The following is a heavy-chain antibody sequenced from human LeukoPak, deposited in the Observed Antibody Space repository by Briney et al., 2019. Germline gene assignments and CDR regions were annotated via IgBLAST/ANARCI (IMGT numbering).Heavy chain of an antibody. Sequence: ASVKVSCKASGYTFTSNYIHWVRQAPGQGLEWMGMIYPRDGSTSYAQKFQGRVTMTRNTSISTAYMELSSLRSEDTAVYYCARTTTYYDFWSGYSIPLRLRPYGMDVWGQGTTVTVSS. J-gene: IGHJ6*02. D-gene: IGHD3-3*01. V-gene: IGHV1-46*01. CDR3: ARTTTYYDFWSGYSIPLRLRPYGMDV. CDR1: GYTFTSNY. CDR2: IYPRDGST.